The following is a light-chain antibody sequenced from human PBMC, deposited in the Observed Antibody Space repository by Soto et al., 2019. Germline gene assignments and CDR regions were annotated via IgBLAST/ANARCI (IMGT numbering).Light chain of an antibody. CDR2: GAS. J-gene: IGKJ1*01. V-gene: IGKV3-15*01. CDR3: QQYDQWWT. Sequence: EIVMTQSPATLSLSPGRXXTFSCRASQSVNTNLAWYQLKPGQAPRLLVYGASIRATGIPARFSGSGSGTEYSLTISSLQSEDFGVYFSQQYDQWWTFAQRTKVAIK. CDR1: QSVNTN.